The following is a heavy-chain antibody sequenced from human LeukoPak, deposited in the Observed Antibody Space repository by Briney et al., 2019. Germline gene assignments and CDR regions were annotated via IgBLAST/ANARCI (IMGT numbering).Heavy chain of an antibody. CDR3: ATSMAQDVDAFHI. V-gene: IGHV3-7*01. D-gene: IGHD2-21*01. Sequence: GESLRLSCAASGFTFTTYWMSWVRQLPGKGLEGVANINQDGTEKYYVDSVKGRFTISRDNAKNSLDLQMNNLRAEDTAMFYCATSMAQDVDAFHIWGQGTMVTVSS. CDR1: GFTFTTYW. J-gene: IGHJ3*02. CDR2: INQDGTEK.